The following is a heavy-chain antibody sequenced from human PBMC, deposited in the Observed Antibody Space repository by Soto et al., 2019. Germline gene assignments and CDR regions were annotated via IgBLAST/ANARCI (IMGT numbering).Heavy chain of an antibody. CDR2: IIPILGIA. CDR3: ARDLRGYYGSGE. Sequence: QVQLVQSGAEVKXXXXXVXXSCKAXGGTFSSYTISWVRQAPGQGLEWMGRIIPILGIANYAQKFQGRVTITADKSTSTAYMELSSLRSEDTAVYYCARDLRGYYGSGEWGQGTMVTVSS. CDR1: GGTFSSYT. J-gene: IGHJ3*01. V-gene: IGHV1-69*08. D-gene: IGHD3-10*01.